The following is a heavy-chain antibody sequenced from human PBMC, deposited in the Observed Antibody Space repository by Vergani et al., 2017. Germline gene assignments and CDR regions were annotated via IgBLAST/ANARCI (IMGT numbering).Heavy chain of an antibody. D-gene: IGHD3-22*01. CDR2: ISYDGSNK. V-gene: IGHV3-30*18. CDR1: GFTFSSYG. CDR3: AKDRYYDSRKTSYLDY. J-gene: IGHJ4*02. Sequence: QVQLVESGGGVVQPGRSLRLSCAASGFTFSSYGMHWVRQAPGKGLEWVAVISYDGSNKYYADSVKGRFTISRENSKITLYLQMNSLRAEDTAVYYCAKDRYYDSRKTSYLDYWGQGTLVTVSS.